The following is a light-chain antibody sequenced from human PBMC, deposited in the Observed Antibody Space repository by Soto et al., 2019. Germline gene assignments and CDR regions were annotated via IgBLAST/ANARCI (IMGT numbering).Light chain of an antibody. CDR1: SSDIGSYNF. CDR3: NSYTVNSTVL. CDR2: EVS. J-gene: IGLJ2*01. Sequence: QSALTQPASVSGSPGQSITISCTGTSSDIGSYNFVSWFQQHPGKAPKLMIYEVSNRPLGVSSRFSGSKSGNTASLTISGLQAEDEADYFCNSYTVNSTVLFGGGTKLTVL. V-gene: IGLV2-14*01.